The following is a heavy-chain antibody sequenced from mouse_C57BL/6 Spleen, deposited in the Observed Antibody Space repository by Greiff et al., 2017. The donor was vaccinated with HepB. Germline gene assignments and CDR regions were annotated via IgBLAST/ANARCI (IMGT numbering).Heavy chain of an antibody. CDR1: GYAFSSSW. CDR2: IYPGDGDT. V-gene: IGHV1-82*01. CDR3: AREEGYGYLAY. J-gene: IGHJ3*01. Sequence: VQLQQSGPELVKPGASVKISCKASGYAFSSSWMNWVKQRPGKGLEWIGRIYPGDGDTNYNGKFKGKATLTADKSSSTAYMQLSSLTSEDSAVYFCAREEGYGYLAYWGQGTLVTVSA. D-gene: IGHD2-2*01.